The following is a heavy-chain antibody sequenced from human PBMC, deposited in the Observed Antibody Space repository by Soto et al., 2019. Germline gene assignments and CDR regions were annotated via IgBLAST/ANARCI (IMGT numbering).Heavy chain of an antibody. CDR2: IYYSGTT. CDR1: GDSISSSY. CDR3: ARDSSGYYTFDF. Sequence: QVQLQESGPGLVKPSETLSLTCTVSGDSISSSYWTWIRQPPGKGLEWIGYIYYSGTTNYNPSLKSRVTITVDTSKTHFSLKLRSVTAADTAVYYCARDSSGYYTFDFWG. J-gene: IGHJ4*01. D-gene: IGHD3-22*01. V-gene: IGHV4-59*01.